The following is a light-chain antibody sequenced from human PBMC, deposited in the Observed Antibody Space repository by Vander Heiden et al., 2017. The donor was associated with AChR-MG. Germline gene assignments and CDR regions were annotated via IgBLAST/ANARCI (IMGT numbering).Light chain of an antibody. Sequence: EIVLTQSPATLSLSPGEGAALSCRASQSISNSLAWYQQKPGQAPRLLIYDASNRASGIPGRFSGSGSGTDFTLNVSSLEPEDFVFYYCQQRENWPRTFGQRTQVEIK. J-gene: IGKJ1*01. CDR1: QSISNS. CDR3: QQRENWPRT. V-gene: IGKV3-11*01. CDR2: DAS.